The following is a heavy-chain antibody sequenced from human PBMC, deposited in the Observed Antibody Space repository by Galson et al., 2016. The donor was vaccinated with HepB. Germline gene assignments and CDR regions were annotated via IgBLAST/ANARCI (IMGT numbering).Heavy chain of an antibody. CDR1: GFSFEEYA. D-gene: IGHD3-22*01. CDR2: ISGNGDTT. Sequence: SLRLSCAGSGFSFEEYAIHWVRQVPGKGLEWVSLISGNGDTTYYVDSVKGRFTISRDNSENTVFMQMDSLRPEDTALYYCARDISMYFYDSNGYYTWGKGTQVTVSS. CDR3: ARDISMYFYDSNGYYT. V-gene: IGHV3-43*02. J-gene: IGHJ5*02.